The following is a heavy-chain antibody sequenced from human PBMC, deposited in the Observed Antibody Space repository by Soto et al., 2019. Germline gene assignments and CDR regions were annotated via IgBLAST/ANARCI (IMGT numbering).Heavy chain of an antibody. D-gene: IGHD6-19*01. CDR2: ISAYNGNT. J-gene: IGHJ3*02. CDR1: GYTFTSYG. Sequence: GASVKVSCKASGYTFTSYGIIWVRQAPGQGLEWMGWISAYNGNTNYAQKLQGRVTMTTDTSTSTAYMELRSLRSDDTAVYYCAKDPRIAVAGIDAFDIWGQGTMVTVSS. V-gene: IGHV1-18*01. CDR3: AKDPRIAVAGIDAFDI.